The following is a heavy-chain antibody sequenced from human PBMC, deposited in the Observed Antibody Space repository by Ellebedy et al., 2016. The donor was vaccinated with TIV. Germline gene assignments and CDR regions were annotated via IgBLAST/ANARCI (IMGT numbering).Heavy chain of an antibody. CDR2: ITAST. Sequence: GGSLRLSCAASGFIFTDYAITWVRQAPGRGLEWVSTITASTYYADSVKGRFSISRDSSKKTVHLQMNKLRAEDTAIYYWAKERGYGVSYFDYWGQGSLVTVSS. J-gene: IGHJ4*02. CDR1: GFIFTDYA. D-gene: IGHD5-12*01. V-gene: IGHV3-23*01. CDR3: AKERGYGVSYFDY.